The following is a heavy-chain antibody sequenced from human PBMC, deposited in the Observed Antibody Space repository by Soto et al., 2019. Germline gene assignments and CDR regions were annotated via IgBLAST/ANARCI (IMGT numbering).Heavy chain of an antibody. CDR1: GGSISSYY. V-gene: IGHV4-59*01. J-gene: IGHJ4*02. Sequence: SETLSLTCTVSGGSISSYYWSWIRQPPGKGLEWIGYIYYSGSTNYNPSLKSRVTISVDTSKNQFSLKLSSVTAADTAVYYCARMPTLAARYYFDYWGQGTLVTVSS. CDR3: ARMPTLAARYYFDY. D-gene: IGHD6-6*01. CDR2: IYYSGST.